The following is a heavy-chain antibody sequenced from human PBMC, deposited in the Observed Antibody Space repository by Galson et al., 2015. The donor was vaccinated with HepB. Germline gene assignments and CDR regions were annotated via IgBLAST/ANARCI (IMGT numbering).Heavy chain of an antibody. CDR2: IRSKASSHAT. D-gene: IGHD6-19*01. CDR1: GFTFSGSA. CDR3: ARLGDLSGYSSL. Sequence: SLKLSCAASGFTFSGSAIHWFRQASGKGLEWVGRIRSKASSHATAYTASLKGRFTISRDDSKNTAYLHMNSLKTEDTAVYYCARLGDLSGYSSLWGQGTLVTVSS. V-gene: IGHV3-73*01. J-gene: IGHJ4*02.